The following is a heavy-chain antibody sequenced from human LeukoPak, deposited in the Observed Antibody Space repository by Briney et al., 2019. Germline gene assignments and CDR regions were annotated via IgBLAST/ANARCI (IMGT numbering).Heavy chain of an antibody. V-gene: IGHV3-11*01. J-gene: IGHJ6*03. CDR3: ARVGKRFRYYYYMDV. Sequence: GGSLRLSCVASGFTFSDYYMSWIRQAPGKGLEWVSYISNGGNIINYADSVKGRFTISRDNAKNSLYLQMNSLRTEDTALYYCARVGKRFRYYYYMDVWGKGTTVIISS. D-gene: IGHD3-3*01. CDR2: ISNGGNII. CDR1: GFTFSDYY.